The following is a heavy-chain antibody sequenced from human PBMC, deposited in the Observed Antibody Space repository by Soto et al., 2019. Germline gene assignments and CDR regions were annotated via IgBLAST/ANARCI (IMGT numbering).Heavy chain of an antibody. D-gene: IGHD6-13*01. CDR2: ISSSGTTI. Sequence: GGSLRLSCAASGFTFSDYYMTWIRQAPGKGLEWVSYISSSGTTIFYADSVKGRFTISRDNAKNSLYLQMNSLRAEDTAVYYCARDSSSWYRLFDYWGQGSLVTVSS. CDR3: ARDSSSWYRLFDY. V-gene: IGHV3-11*01. CDR1: GFTFSDYY. J-gene: IGHJ4*02.